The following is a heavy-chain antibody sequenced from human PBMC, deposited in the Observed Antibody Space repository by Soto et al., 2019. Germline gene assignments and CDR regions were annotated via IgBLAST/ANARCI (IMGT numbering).Heavy chain of an antibody. D-gene: IGHD1-7*01. CDR1: GFTFSNAW. CDR2: IKSKTDGGTT. Sequence: PGGSLRLSCAASGFTFSNAWMSWVRQAPGKGLEWVGRIKSKTDGGTTDYAAPVKGRFTISRDDSKNTLYLQMNSLKTEDTAVYYCTTDRTGTYDTNYYYYGMDVWGQGTTVTVSS. J-gene: IGHJ6*02. V-gene: IGHV3-15*01. CDR3: TTDRTGTYDTNYYYYGMDV.